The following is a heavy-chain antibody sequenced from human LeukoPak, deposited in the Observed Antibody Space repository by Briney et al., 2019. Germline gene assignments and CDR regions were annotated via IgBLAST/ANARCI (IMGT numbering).Heavy chain of an antibody. CDR1: GGSISRSSYY. CDR3: ASLQPVTSTFFSRRPPTYYYYMDV. V-gene: IGHV4-39*01. CDR2: MYYSGST. Sequence: SETLSLTCTVSGGSISRSSYYWGWIRQPPGKGLEWIGTMYYSGSTYYNPSLKSRVTISADTSKNRFSLKLSSVTAADTAVYYCASLQPVTSTFFSRRPPTYYYYMDVWGKGTTVTVSS. J-gene: IGHJ6*03. D-gene: IGHD2-2*01.